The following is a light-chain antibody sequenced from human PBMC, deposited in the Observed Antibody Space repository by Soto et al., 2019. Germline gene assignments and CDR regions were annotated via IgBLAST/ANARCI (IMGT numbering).Light chain of an antibody. CDR2: GAS. CDR1: QSIRSPF. CDR3: GSDEWT. J-gene: IGKJ1*01. Sequence: EIVLTQSPATLSLSPGERATLSCRASQSIRSPFLAWYQQKPGQAPRLFIHGASSRATGIPDRLSGSGSGKAFALTISRLEPEDFAVYYCGSDEWTFGQGTKVE. V-gene: IGKV3-20*01.